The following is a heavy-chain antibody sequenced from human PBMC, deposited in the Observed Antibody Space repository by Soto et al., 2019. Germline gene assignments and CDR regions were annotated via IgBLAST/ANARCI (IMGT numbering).Heavy chain of an antibody. CDR3: ARGYSSGFNTIQH. CDR1: GGSISSSSYY. D-gene: IGHD6-19*01. J-gene: IGHJ1*01. CDR2: IYYSGST. Sequence: SETLSLTCTVSGGSISSSSYYWGWIRQPPGKGLEWIGSIYYSGSTYYNPSLKSRVTISVDTSKNQFSLKLSSVTAADTAVYYCARGYSSGFNTIQHWGQGTLVTVSS. V-gene: IGHV4-39*01.